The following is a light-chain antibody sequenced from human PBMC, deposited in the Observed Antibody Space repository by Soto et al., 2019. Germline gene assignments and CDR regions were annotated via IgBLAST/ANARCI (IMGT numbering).Light chain of an antibody. CDR2: SNN. CDR1: SSNIGSNT. Sequence: QSVLTQPPSASGTPGQRVTISCSGSSSNIGSNTVNWYQQLPGTAPKLLIYSNNQRPSGVPDRFSGSKSGTSASLAISGLQSEDEADYYCAAWDDSRKGVFGTGTQLTVL. V-gene: IGLV1-44*01. CDR3: AAWDDSRKGV. J-gene: IGLJ1*01.